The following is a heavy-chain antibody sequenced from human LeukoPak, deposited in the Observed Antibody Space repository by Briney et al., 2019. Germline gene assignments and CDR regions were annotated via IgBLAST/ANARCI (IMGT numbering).Heavy chain of an antibody. J-gene: IGHJ4*02. CDR3: ARRSYSSNWYYFDY. D-gene: IGHD6-13*01. CDR2: MYYSGST. V-gene: IGHV4-30-2*03. CDR1: GGSISSGGYY. Sequence: SETLSLTCTVSGGSISSGGYYWSWIRQPPGKGLEWIGSMYYSGSTYYNPSLKSRVTISVDTSKNHFSLKLTSVTAADTAVYYCARRSYSSNWYYFDYWGQGTLVTVSS.